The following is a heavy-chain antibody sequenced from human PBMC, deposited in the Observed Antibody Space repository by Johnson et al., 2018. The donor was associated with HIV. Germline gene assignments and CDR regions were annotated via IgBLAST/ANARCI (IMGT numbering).Heavy chain of an antibody. D-gene: IGHD1-14*01. CDR1: GFTFISYA. J-gene: IGHJ3*02. CDR2: ISYDGSNK. Sequence: QVQLVESGGGVVRPGGSLRLSCEASGFTFISYAMHWVRQAPGKGLEWVAVISYDGSNKYYADSVKGRFTISRDNSKNTLYVQMNSLRDEDTAVYYCTRAEWHDAFDIWGQGTMVTVSS. V-gene: IGHV3-30-3*01. CDR3: TRAEWHDAFDI.